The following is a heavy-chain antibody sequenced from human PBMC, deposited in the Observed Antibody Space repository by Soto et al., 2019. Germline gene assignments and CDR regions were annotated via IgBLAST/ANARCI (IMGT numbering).Heavy chain of an antibody. Sequence: SETLSLTCAVYGGSFSGYYWSWIRQPPGKGLEWIGEINHSGSTNYNPSLKSRVTISVDMSKNQFSLKLSSVTAADTAVYYCAKGGLYDSSGYYCDYWGLGTLVTVSS. CDR3: AKGGLYDSSGYYCDY. J-gene: IGHJ4*02. D-gene: IGHD3-22*01. CDR2: INHSGST. CDR1: GGSFSGYY. V-gene: IGHV4-34*01.